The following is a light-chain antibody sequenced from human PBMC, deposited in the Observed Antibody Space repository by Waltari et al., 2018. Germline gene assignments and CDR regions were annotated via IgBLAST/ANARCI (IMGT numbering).Light chain of an antibody. Sequence: QAVVTQEPSLTVSPGGTVTLTCGSSTGVVTSGHYPYWFQQRPGQAPRTLIYDTNNKQSWTPARFSGSLLGGKAALTLSGAQPEDEAEYYCLLFYSGTRVFGGGTKLTVL. J-gene: IGLJ2*01. CDR2: DTN. V-gene: IGLV7-46*01. CDR1: TGVVTSGHY. CDR3: LLFYSGTRV.